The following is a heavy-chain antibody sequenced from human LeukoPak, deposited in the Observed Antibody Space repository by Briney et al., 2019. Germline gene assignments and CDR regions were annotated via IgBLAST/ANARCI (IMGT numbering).Heavy chain of an antibody. J-gene: IGHJ3*02. CDR1: GGSINNGGYY. Sequence: SETLSLTCTVSGGSINNGGYYWSWIRQHPGKGLEWIGYIYYSGSSYYNPSLRSRVTISVDTSKNQFSLKLSSVTAADTAVYYCTNYCSSSSCHTRRAFDIWGQGTMVTVSS. CDR2: IYYSGSS. CDR3: TNYCSSSSCHTRRAFDI. V-gene: IGHV4-31*03. D-gene: IGHD2-2*02.